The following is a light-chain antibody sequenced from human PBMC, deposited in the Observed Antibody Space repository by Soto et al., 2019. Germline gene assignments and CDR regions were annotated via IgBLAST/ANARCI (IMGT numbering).Light chain of an antibody. V-gene: IGLV2-14*01. Sequence: QSALTQPASVSGSPGQCITIYSTGPSSDVGAYNFVSWYQHHPGRSPKLILYEDTTRPSGVSRRFSGSKSGNTASLTISGLQADDEATYYCSSYTSTNTPYVFGTGTKVTV. CDR1: SSDVGAYNF. CDR3: SSYTSTNTPYV. J-gene: IGLJ1*01. CDR2: EDT.